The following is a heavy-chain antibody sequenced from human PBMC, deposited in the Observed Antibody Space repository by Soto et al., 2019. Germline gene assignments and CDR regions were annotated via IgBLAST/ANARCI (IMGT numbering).Heavy chain of an antibody. J-gene: IGHJ6*02. D-gene: IGHD2-15*01. Sequence: QITLKESGPTLVKPTQTLTLTCTFSGVSLSTSGVGVAWIRQPPGKALEWLALIYWDDDKRYSPSPNNRLTITKDTSKNQVVLTMTNMDPVDTATNYCAHKGGRGAAMDVWGQGTTVTVSS. CDR1: GVSLSTSGVG. CDR3: AHKGGRGAAMDV. CDR2: IYWDDDK. V-gene: IGHV2-5*02.